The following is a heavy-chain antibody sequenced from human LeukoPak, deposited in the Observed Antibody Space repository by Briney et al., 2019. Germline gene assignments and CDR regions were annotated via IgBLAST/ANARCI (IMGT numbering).Heavy chain of an antibody. V-gene: IGHV1-18*01. D-gene: IGHD3-3*01. CDR3: ARQPNCDFWSGYDY. Sequence: ASVKVSCKASGYTFTSYGISWVRQAPGQGLEWMGWISAYNGNTNYAQKLQGRVTMTTDTSTSTAYMELRSLRSDDTAVYYCARQPNCDFWSGYDYWGQGTLVTVSS. CDR1: GYTFTSYG. J-gene: IGHJ4*02. CDR2: ISAYNGNT.